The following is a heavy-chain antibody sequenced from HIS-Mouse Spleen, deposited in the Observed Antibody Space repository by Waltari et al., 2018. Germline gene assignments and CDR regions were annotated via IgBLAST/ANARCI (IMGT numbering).Heavy chain of an antibody. Sequence: QLQLQESGPGLVKPSETLSLTCTVSLTSISSSSYYWVWIRQPPGKGLEWIGSIYYSGSTYYNPSLKSRVTISVDTSKNQFSLKLSSVTAADTAVYYCAREIPYSSSWYDWYFDLWGRGTLVTVSS. CDR2: IYYSGST. CDR3: AREIPYSSSWYDWYFDL. D-gene: IGHD6-13*01. J-gene: IGHJ2*01. CDR1: LTSISSSSYY. V-gene: IGHV4-39*07.